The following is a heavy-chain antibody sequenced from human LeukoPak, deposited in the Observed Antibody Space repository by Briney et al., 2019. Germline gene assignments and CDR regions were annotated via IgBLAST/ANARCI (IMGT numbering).Heavy chain of an antibody. CDR2: ISGSGGST. CDR1: GFTFSSYA. Sequence: GGSLRLSYAASGFTFSSYAMSWVRQAPGKGLEWVSAISGSGGSTYYADSVKGRFTISRDNSKNTLYLQMNSLRAEDTAVYYCAKGQDGYNTNWFDPWGQGTLVTVSS. V-gene: IGHV3-23*01. J-gene: IGHJ5*02. D-gene: IGHD5-24*01. CDR3: AKGQDGYNTNWFDP.